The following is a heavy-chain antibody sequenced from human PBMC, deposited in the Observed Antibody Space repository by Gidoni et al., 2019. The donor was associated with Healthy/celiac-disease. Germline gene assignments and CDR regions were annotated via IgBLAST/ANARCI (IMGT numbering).Heavy chain of an antibody. D-gene: IGHD3-22*01. CDR2: IIPIFGTA. Sequence: HVQLVQSWAEVMMLGFPVKVSCKASGGTFSSYAFSCVRQATGQGLDWMVGIIPIFGTADYAQEFQGRVTITADESTSTAYMGLSSLRSKDTAVYYCVVGSSGYYRKYFQHWGQGTLVTVSS. CDR1: GGTFSSYA. J-gene: IGHJ1*01. V-gene: IGHV1-69*01. CDR3: VVGSSGYYRKYFQH.